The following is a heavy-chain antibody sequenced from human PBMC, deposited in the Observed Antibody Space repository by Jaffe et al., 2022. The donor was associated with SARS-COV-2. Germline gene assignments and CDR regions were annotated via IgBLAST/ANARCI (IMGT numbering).Heavy chain of an antibody. CDR3: ARDKNSGWYGAFPLLDY. CDR1: GFTFSSYA. J-gene: IGHJ4*02. D-gene: IGHD6-19*01. V-gene: IGHV3-30-3*01. Sequence: QVQLVESGGGVVQPGRSLRLSCAASGFTFSSYAMHWVRQAPGKGLEWVAVISYDGSNKYYADSVKGRFTISRDNSKNTLYLQMNSLRAEDTAVYYCARDKNSGWYGAFPLLDYWGQGTLVTVSS. CDR2: ISYDGSNK.